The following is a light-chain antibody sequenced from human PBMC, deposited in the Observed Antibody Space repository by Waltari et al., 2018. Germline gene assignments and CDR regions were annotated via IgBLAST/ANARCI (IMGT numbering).Light chain of an antibody. CDR1: QSVLSSSNNKNY. J-gene: IGKJ1*01. CDR3: QQYYSTPRT. CDR2: WAS. V-gene: IGKV4-1*01. Sequence: DIVMTQSPESLAVSLGERATINCKSSQSVLSSSNNKNYLAWYQQKPGQPPKLLIYWASTRESGVPDRFSGSGSGTDFTLTISSLQAEDVAVYYCQQYYSTPRTFGQGTKVEIK.